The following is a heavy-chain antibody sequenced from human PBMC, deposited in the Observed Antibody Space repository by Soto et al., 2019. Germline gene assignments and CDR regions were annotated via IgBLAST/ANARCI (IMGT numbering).Heavy chain of an antibody. V-gene: IGHV3-66*01. D-gene: IGHD2-21*02. CDR3: ARDPRCGGDCYLGYFDL. CDR1: GFTVSSDY. Sequence: EVQLVESGGGLVQPGGSLRLSCVVSGFTVSSDYMNWVRQAPGKGLEWVSLIYSGGTTYYADSVQGRFTISRDNSKNTLYLQMHSLRAEDTAVYYCARDPRCGGDCYLGYFDLWGRGTLVTVSS. CDR2: IYSGGTT. J-gene: IGHJ2*01.